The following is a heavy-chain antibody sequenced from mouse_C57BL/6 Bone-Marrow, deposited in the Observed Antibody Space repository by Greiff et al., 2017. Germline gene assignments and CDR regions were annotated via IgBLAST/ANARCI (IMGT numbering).Heavy chain of an antibody. CDR3: VRQGYYSNPFAY. Sequence: EVQLVESGGGLVQPKGSLKLSCAASGFSFNTYAMNWVRQAPGKGLEWVARIRSKSNNYATYYADSVKDRFTISRDDSETMLYLQMNNLKTEDTAMYYCVRQGYYSNPFAYWGQGTLVTVSA. CDR1: GFSFNTYA. CDR2: IRSKSNNYAT. V-gene: IGHV10-1*01. D-gene: IGHD2-5*01. J-gene: IGHJ3*01.